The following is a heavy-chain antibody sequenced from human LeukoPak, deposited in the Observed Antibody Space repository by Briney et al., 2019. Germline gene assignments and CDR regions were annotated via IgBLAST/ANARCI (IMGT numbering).Heavy chain of an antibody. D-gene: IGHD6-19*01. Sequence: GASVKVSCKASGGTFSSYAISRVRQAPGQGLEWMGGIIPIFGTANYAQKFQGRVTITADESTSTAYMELSSLRSEDTAVYYCARASRLIAVPYNLDYWGQGTLVTVSS. V-gene: IGHV1-69*13. CDR1: GGTFSSYA. CDR3: ARASRLIAVPYNLDY. CDR2: IIPIFGTA. J-gene: IGHJ4*02.